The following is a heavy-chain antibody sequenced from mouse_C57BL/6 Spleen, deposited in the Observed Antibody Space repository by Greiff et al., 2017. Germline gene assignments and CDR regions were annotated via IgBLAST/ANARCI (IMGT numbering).Heavy chain of an antibody. CDR3: ARGPPFITTVVATPFDY. J-gene: IGHJ2*01. V-gene: IGHV1-54*01. D-gene: IGHD1-1*01. CDR2: INPGSGGT. CDR1: GYAFTNYL. Sequence: QVQLQQSGAELVRPGTSVKVSCKASGYAFTNYLIEWVKQRPGQGLEWIGVINPGSGGTNYNEKFKGKATLTADKSSSTAYMQLSSLTSEDSAVYFCARGPPFITTVVATPFDYWGQGTTLTVSS.